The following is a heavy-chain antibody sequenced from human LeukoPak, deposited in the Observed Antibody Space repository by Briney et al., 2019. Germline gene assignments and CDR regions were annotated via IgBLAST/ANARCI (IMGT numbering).Heavy chain of an antibody. V-gene: IGHV1-3*03. Sequence: ASVKVSCKASGYTFTSYAMHWVRQAPGQRLEWMGWINAGNGNTKYSQEFQGRVTITRDTSASTAYMELSSLRSEDMAVYYCARGQQQLNREGGYYYYYMDVWGKGTTVTVSS. CDR2: INAGNGNT. J-gene: IGHJ6*03. CDR3: ARGQQQLNREGGYYYYYMDV. D-gene: IGHD6-13*01. CDR1: GYTFTSYA.